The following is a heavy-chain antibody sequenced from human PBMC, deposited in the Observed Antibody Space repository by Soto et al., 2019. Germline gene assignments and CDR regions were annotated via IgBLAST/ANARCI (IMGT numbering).Heavy chain of an antibody. D-gene: IGHD3-10*01. CDR2: IIPIFGTA. V-gene: IGHV1-69*13. Sequence: SVKVSCKASGGTFSSYAISWVRQAPGQGLEWMGGIIPIFGTANYAQKFQGRVTITADESTSTAYMELSSLRSEDTAVYYCASFGKPPFYYYGMDVWGQGTTVTVSS. CDR3: ASFGKPPFYYYGMDV. CDR1: GGTFSSYA. J-gene: IGHJ6*02.